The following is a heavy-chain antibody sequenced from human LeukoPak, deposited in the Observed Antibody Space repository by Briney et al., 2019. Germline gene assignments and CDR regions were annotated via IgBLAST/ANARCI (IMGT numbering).Heavy chain of an antibody. J-gene: IGHJ4*02. D-gene: IGHD1-1*01. V-gene: IGHV3-23*01. CDR1: GLSFSRFA. Sequence: PGGSLRLSCAASGLSFSRFAMSWVRQAPGKGLEWVSTISGSGDTTYYADSVKGRFTISRDNAKNTLYLQMNSLRAEDTAVYYCARDLERDEDYWGQGTLVTVSS. CDR3: ARDLERDEDY. CDR2: ISGSGDTT.